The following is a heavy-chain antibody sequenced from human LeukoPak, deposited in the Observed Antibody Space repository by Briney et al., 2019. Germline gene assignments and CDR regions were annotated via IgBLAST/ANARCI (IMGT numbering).Heavy chain of an antibody. D-gene: IGHD3-3*01. J-gene: IGHJ3*02. Sequence: HGRSLRLSCAASGFTFSSYEMNWGRQAPGKGLEWLLYIISGGSAIHYADSVRGRFTISRDNDKNSLYLQMNSLRAEDTAVYYCARDLLLEWYDVFDIWGQGTMVTVSS. CDR1: GFTFSSYE. CDR3: ARDLLLEWYDVFDI. V-gene: IGHV3-48*03. CDR2: IISGGSAI.